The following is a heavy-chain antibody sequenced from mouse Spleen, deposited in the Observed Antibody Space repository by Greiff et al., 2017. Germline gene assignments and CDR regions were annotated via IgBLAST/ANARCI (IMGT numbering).Heavy chain of an antibody. CDR2: IYPGSGNT. Sequence: QVQLQQSGAELVKPGASVKISCKASGYSFTSYYIHWVKQRPGQGLEWIGWIYPGSGNTKYNEKFKGKATLTADTSSSTAYMQLSSLTSEDSAVYYCARESQLGPYYFDYWGQGTTLTVSS. CDR3: ARESQLGPYYFDY. CDR1: GYSFTSYY. V-gene: IGHV1-66*01. J-gene: IGHJ2*01. D-gene: IGHD4-1*02.